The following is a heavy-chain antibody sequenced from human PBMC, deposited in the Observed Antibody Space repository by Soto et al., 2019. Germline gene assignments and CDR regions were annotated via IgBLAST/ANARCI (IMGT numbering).Heavy chain of an antibody. V-gene: IGHV4-31*01. CDR1: GGSISSGGYY. CDR2: IYYSAST. J-gene: IGHJ5*02. Sequence: QVQLQESGPGLVKPSQTLSLTCTVSGGSISSGGYYWSWIRQHPRKGLEWIGYIYYSASTYYNPSLTSPVTISLDPSKNQFSLTLSSVTAADTAVYYCARSVDPWGQGTLGTVSS. CDR3: ARSVDP.